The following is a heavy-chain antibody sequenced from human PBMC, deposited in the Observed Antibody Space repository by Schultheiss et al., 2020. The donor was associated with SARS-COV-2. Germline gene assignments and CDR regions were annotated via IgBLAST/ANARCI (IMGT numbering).Heavy chain of an antibody. CDR3: ARHTYLKEILGVTGNSWFDP. Sequence: SQTLSLTCTVSGDSISSGAYNWSWIRQHPGKGLEWIGSIYYTGNTLCNPSLKSRLIMSVDTSKNQFSLKLSSVTAADTAVYYCARHTYLKEILGVTGNSWFDPWGQGTLVTVAS. CDR1: GDSISSGAYN. V-gene: IGHV4-31*03. D-gene: IGHD2-21*02. J-gene: IGHJ5*02. CDR2: IYYTGNT.